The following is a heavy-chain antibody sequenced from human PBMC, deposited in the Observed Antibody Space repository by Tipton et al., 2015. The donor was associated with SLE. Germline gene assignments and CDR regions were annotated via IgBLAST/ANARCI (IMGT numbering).Heavy chain of an antibody. Sequence: TLSLTCTVSGGSISSHYWSWIRQPPGKGLEWIGYIYYSGSTNYNPSLKSRVTISVDTSKNQFSLKLSSVTAADTAVYYCARGFVWYYDFWSGSFDIWGQGTMVTVSS. D-gene: IGHD3-3*01. CDR1: GGSISSHY. CDR2: IYYSGST. CDR3: ARGFVWYYDFWSGSFDI. V-gene: IGHV4-59*11. J-gene: IGHJ3*02.